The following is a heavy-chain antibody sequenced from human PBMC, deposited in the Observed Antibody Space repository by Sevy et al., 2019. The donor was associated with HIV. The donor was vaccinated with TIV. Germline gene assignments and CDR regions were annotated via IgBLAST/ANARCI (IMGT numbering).Heavy chain of an antibody. CDR1: GDSITSGAYY. V-gene: IGHV4-31*01. J-gene: IGHJ4*02. CDR3: ARSTKVALLRFDS. CDR2: IEYSGST. Sequence: SETLSLTCTVSGDSITSGAYYWSWIRQHPATGLEWLGYIEYSGSTYYTPSLKTPITISVDTSKNQFSLKLSSVTAADTAVYYCARSTKVALLRFDSWGQGTLVTVSS. D-gene: IGHD2-15*01.